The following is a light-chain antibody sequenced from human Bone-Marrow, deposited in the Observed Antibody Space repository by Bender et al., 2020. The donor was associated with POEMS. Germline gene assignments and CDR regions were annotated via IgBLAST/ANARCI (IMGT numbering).Light chain of an antibody. J-gene: IGLJ3*02. CDR3: TSYTTSDTWV. Sequence: QSALTQPASVSGSPGQSLTLSCTGTNSDVGSNNLVSWYQHHPGKAPKLLIYEATMRPSGVSNRVSGSKSGNTASLTISGLQAEDEADYYCTSYTTSDTWVFGGGTKLTVL. V-gene: IGLV2-14*02. CDR1: NSDVGSNNL. CDR2: EAT.